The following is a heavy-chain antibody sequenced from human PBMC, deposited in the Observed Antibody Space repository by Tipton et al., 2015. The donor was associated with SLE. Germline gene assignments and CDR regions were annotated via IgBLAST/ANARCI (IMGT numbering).Heavy chain of an antibody. CDR3: AREVYGRFPI. J-gene: IGHJ4*02. CDR2: VFYSGST. Sequence: TLSLTCTVSGASINSYYWSWIRQPPGKGLEWLGYVFYSGSTKCHPSLKTRVTISIDTSKNQFSLRLTSVTAADSAVYYCAREVYGRFPIWGQGALVTVSS. D-gene: IGHD3-10*01. V-gene: IGHV4-59*01. CDR1: GASINSYY.